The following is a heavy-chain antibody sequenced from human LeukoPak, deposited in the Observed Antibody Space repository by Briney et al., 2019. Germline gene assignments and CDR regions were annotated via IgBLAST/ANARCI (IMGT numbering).Heavy chain of an antibody. Sequence: RGALRVSRAASGFTFCSFAKSLVRQAPRKGLGWVSAICGSGGSTYYADSVKGRFTISRDNSKNTLYLQMNSLRAEDTAVYYCAKDPRSLGYCSGGSCYSDYWGQGTLVTVSS. CDR3: AKDPRSLGYCSGGSCYSDY. CDR1: GFTFCSFA. CDR2: ICGSGGST. D-gene: IGHD2-15*01. V-gene: IGHV3-23*01. J-gene: IGHJ4*02.